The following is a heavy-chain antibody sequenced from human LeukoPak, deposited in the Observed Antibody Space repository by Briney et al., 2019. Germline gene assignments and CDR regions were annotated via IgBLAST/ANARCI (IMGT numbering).Heavy chain of an antibody. Sequence: KPGESLKISCKGSGYSFTSYWIGWVRQMPGKGLEWMGITYPGDSDTRYSPSFQGQVTISADKSIGTAYLQWSSLKASDTAMYYCARIVVPAAQPSYYYYYMDVWGKGTTVTVSS. D-gene: IGHD2-2*01. CDR3: ARIVVPAAQPSYYYYYMDV. J-gene: IGHJ6*03. V-gene: IGHV5-51*03. CDR1: GYSFTSYW. CDR2: TYPGDSDT.